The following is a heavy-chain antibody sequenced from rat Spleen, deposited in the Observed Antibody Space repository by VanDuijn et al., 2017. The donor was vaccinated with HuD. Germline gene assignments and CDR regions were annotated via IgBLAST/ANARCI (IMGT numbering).Heavy chain of an antibody. CDR1: GFSLSYYH. Sequence: QVQLKESGPGLVQPSQTLSLACTVSGFSLSYYHVLWVRQPSGKGLEWMGVFWTGGTTEYNSALRSRLTITRDTSRSQVFLEMNSLETEDSATYYCARDRPSSGFDYWGQGVMVTVSS. CDR2: FWTGGTT. V-gene: IGHV2-43*01. CDR3: ARDRPSSGFDY. D-gene: IGHD4-3*01. J-gene: IGHJ2*01.